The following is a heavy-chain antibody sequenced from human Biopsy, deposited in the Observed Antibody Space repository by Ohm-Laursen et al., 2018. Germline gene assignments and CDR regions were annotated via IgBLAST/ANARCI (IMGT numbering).Heavy chain of an antibody. Sequence: RSLRLSCAASGFNFNHYAMQWVRQAPGKGLEWVSGIFRNSGNIDYAASVKGRFTISRDNAKNSLYLQMNSLRPEDTAFYYCATIAGWGSSPDLRPYWGQGTLVTVSS. D-gene: IGHD3-3*01. CDR3: ATIAGWGSSPDLRPY. CDR2: IFRNSGNI. J-gene: IGHJ4*02. V-gene: IGHV3-9*01. CDR1: GFNFNHYA.